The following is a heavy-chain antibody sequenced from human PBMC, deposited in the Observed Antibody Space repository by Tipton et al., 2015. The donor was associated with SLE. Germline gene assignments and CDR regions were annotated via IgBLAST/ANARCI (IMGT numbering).Heavy chain of an antibody. J-gene: IGHJ4*02. CDR1: GGSLSPYY. CDR3: ARASRVVVAQYYFDY. CDR2: IYSTGST. Sequence: TLSLTCTVSGGSLSPYYWSWIRQPAGKGLEWIGRIYSTGSTNYNPSLKSRVTMSVDTSKNQFSLRLSSVTAADTAVYYCARASRVVVAQYYFDYWGQGTLVTVSS. V-gene: IGHV4-4*07. D-gene: IGHD2-15*01.